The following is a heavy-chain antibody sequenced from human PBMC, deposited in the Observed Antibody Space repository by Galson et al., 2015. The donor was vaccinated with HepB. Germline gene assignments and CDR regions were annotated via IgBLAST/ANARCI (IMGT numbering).Heavy chain of an antibody. V-gene: IGHV3-30-3*01. J-gene: IGHJ6*02. Sequence: SLRLSCAASGFTFSSYAMHWVRQAPGKGLEWVAVISYDGSNKYYADSVKGRFTISRDNSKNTLYLQMNSLRAEDTAVYYCARDAGYSYGYYYYYGMDVWGQGTTVTVSS. CDR1: GFTFSSYA. CDR3: ARDAGYSYGYYYYYGMDV. CDR2: ISYDGSNK. D-gene: IGHD5-18*01.